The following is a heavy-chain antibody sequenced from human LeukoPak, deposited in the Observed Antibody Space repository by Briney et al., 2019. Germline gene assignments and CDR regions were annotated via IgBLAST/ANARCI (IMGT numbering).Heavy chain of an antibody. D-gene: IGHD2-2*01. V-gene: IGHV3-66*02. CDR3: ARDYCSSTSCYEDWFDP. CDR2: IYSGGST. CDR1: GFTACSNY. Sequence: PGGSLRLSCAASGFTACSNYMSWVRQAPGKGLECVSVIYSGGSTYYADSVEGRFTISRDNSKNTLYLQMNSLRAEATAVYYCARDYCSSTSCYEDWFDPWGQGTLVTVSS. J-gene: IGHJ5*02.